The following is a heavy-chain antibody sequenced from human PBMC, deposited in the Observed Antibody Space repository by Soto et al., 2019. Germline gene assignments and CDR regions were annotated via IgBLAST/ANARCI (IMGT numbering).Heavy chain of an antibody. D-gene: IGHD3-9*01. Sequence: QVQLVESGGGVVQPGRSLRLSCAASGFTFSSYGMHWVRQAPGKGLEWVAVIWYDGSNKYYADSVKGRFTISRDNSKNTLYLQMNSLRAEDTAVYYCAREGFLTGYNHFDYWGQGTLVTVSS. J-gene: IGHJ4*02. CDR1: GFTFSSYG. CDR2: IWYDGSNK. CDR3: AREGFLTGYNHFDY. V-gene: IGHV3-33*01.